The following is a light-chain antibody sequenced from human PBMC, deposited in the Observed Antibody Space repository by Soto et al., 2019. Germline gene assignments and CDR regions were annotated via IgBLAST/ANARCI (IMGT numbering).Light chain of an antibody. V-gene: IGKV3-20*01. CDR1: QSVSSSS. J-gene: IGKJ1*01. CDR3: QQYGSSAT. CDR2: GAS. Sequence: EIVLTQSPGTLSLSPGERATLSCRASQSVSSSSLAWYQQKPGQAPRLLIYGASSRATGIPDRFSGSGSGTDFTLTISRLESEDFAVYYCQQYGSSATFGQGTKVDIK.